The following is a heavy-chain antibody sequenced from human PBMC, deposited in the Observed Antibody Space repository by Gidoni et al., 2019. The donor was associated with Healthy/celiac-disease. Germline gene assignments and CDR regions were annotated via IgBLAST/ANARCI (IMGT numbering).Heavy chain of an antibody. CDR3: AREDDYIWGSYRPAYWFDP. CDR1: GFTFSSYS. Sequence: EVQLVEPGVGLVKPGGSLRLSCSASGFTFSSYSLNWVRQAPGKGLEWVSSISSSSSYIYYADSVKGRFTISRDNAKNSLYLQMNSLRAEDTAVYYCAREDDYIWGSYRPAYWFDPWGQGTLVTVSS. D-gene: IGHD3-16*02. CDR2: ISSSSSYI. J-gene: IGHJ5*02. V-gene: IGHV3-21*01.